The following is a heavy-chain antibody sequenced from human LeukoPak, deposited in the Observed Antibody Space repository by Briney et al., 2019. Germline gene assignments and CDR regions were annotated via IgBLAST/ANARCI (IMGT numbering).Heavy chain of an antibody. D-gene: IGHD3-22*01. Sequence: GGSLRLSCAASGFNFRDSWMYWVRQVPGKGLVWVARMNSDGSDTAHADSVRGRFTVSRDNAKNTLYLQMNSLRAEDTAVYYCAKDSHYYDSSGYYWEGLDAFDIWGQGTMVTVSS. V-gene: IGHV3-74*01. J-gene: IGHJ3*02. CDR2: MNSDGSDT. CDR3: AKDSHYYDSSGYYWEGLDAFDI. CDR1: GFNFRDSW.